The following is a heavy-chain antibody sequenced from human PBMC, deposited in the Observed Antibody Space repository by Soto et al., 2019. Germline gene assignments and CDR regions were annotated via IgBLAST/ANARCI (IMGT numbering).Heavy chain of an antibody. D-gene: IGHD6-13*01. Sequence: SETLSLTRTVSGGSISPYCWGWLRQPAGKGLELIGRIYTNEHTNYNPSLRSRLTLSVDTSRNQFSLKLSSVTAADTAVYYCARDRLGEDQQPFDYWGQGTRVT. CDR2: IYTNEHT. J-gene: IGHJ4*02. V-gene: IGHV4-4*07. CDR3: ARDRLGEDQQPFDY. CDR1: GGSISPYC.